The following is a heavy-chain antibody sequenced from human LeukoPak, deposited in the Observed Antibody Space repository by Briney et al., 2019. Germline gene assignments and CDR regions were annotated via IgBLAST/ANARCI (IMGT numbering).Heavy chain of an antibody. D-gene: IGHD6-19*01. CDR3: AKGSSGWSNYFDY. Sequence: GGSLRLSCAASGFTFSSYSMNWVRQAPGKGLEGVSSISSSSSYIYYADSVKGQFTISRDNAKNSLYLQMNSLRAEDTAVYYCAKGSSGWSNYFDYWGQGTLVTVSS. V-gene: IGHV3-21*04. CDR1: GFTFSSYS. CDR2: ISSSSSYI. J-gene: IGHJ4*02.